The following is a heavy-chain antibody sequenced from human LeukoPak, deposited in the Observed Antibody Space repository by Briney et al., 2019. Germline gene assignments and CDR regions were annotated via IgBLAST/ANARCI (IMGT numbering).Heavy chain of an antibody. V-gene: IGHV4-31*03. CDR3: ARDHPTGAGGFDI. J-gene: IGHJ3*02. D-gene: IGHD4-23*01. CDR1: DASISSGANY. Sequence: SEPLSLTCSVSDASISSGANYWRWIRQHPGEGLECIGCSHYNRNAHYNPYLRSRVTISVDTSENQFSLKLSSVTAAETAVYYCARDHPTGAGGFDIWCQGTMVIVFS. CDR2: SHYNRNA.